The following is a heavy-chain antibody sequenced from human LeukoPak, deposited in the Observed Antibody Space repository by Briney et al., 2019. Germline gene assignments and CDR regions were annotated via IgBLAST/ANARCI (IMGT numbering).Heavy chain of an antibody. CDR3: ARADYYYDSSGYKYYFDY. Sequence: PGGSLRLSCAASGFTFSRYSMNWVRQAPGKGLEWLSYISSSSSTIYYADSVKGRFTISRDNAKNSLYLQMNNLRAEDTAVYYCARADYYYDSSGYKYYFDYWGQGTLVTVSS. V-gene: IGHV3-48*01. J-gene: IGHJ4*02. CDR2: ISSSSSTI. D-gene: IGHD3-22*01. CDR1: GFTFSRYS.